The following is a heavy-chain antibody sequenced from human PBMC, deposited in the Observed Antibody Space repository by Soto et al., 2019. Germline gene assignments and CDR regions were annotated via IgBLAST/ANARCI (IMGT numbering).Heavy chain of an antibody. D-gene: IGHD2-15*01. Sequence: PGGSLRLSCASSGFTFSSYAMILVRQAPGKGLEWVSTVRASGDVTYYTDSVKGRFTISRDNSKNTLYLQMNTLRAEDTAVYYCAKALVTSWVALDVWGQGTTVTVSS. J-gene: IGHJ6*02. CDR3: AKALVTSWVALDV. CDR2: VRASGDVT. CDR1: GFTFSSYA. V-gene: IGHV3-23*01.